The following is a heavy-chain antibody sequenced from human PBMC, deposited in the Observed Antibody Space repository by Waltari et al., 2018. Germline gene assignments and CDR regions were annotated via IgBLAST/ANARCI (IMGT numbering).Heavy chain of an antibody. V-gene: IGHV1-69-2*01. Sequence: EVQLVQSGAEVKKPGATVKISCKASGYTFTDYSMHWGQQAPGKGLEWMGRVDPEDGETIYAEKFQGRVTITADTSTDTAYMELSSLRSEDTAVYYCATGDGEGTFDIWGQGTMVTVSS. CDR2: VDPEDGET. D-gene: IGHD3-10*01. J-gene: IGHJ3*02. CDR3: ATGDGEGTFDI. CDR1: GYTFTDYS.